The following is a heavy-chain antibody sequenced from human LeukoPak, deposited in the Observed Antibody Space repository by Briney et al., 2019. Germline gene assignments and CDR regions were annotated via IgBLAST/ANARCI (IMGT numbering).Heavy chain of an antibody. CDR3: ASCNSTSCYADYYYYMDV. D-gene: IGHD2-2*01. J-gene: IGHJ6*03. CDR1: GGSISSGSYY. CDR2: IYTSGST. V-gene: IGHV4-61*02. Sequence: PSQTLSLTCTVSGGSISSGSYYWSWIRQPAGKGLEWIGRIYTSGSTNYNPSLKSRVTISVDTSKNQFSLKLSSVTAADTAVYYCASCNSTSCYADYYYYMDVWGKGTTVTISS.